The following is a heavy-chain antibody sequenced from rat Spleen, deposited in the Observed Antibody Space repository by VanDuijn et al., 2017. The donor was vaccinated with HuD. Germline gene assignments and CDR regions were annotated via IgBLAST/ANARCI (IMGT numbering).Heavy chain of an antibody. V-gene: IGHV5-17*01. CDR3: ARHTVNSYYGDFDF. CDR1: GFTFSDYA. CDR2: IIYDGSST. J-gene: IGHJ1*01. D-gene: IGHD1-11*01. Sequence: EVQLVESGGGLVQPGRSLKLSCAASGFTFSDYAMAWVRQAPKKGLEWVATIIYDGSSTYYRDSVKGRFTISRDNAKSTLYLQMDSLRSEDTATYYCARHTVNSYYGDFDFWGPGTMVTVSS.